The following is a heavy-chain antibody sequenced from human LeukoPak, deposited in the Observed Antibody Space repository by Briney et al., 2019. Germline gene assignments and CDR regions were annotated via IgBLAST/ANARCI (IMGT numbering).Heavy chain of an antibody. CDR2: ISYDGSNK. CDR1: GFTFSSYG. CDR3: ALPLRDGDFYFDY. D-gene: IGHD4-17*01. V-gene: IGHV3-30*03. J-gene: IGHJ4*02. Sequence: GRSLRLSCAASGFTFSSYGMHWVRQAPGKGLEWVAVISYDGSNKDYADSVKGRFTISRDNSKNTLYLQMNSLRAEDTAVYYCALPLRDGDFYFDYWGQGALVTVSS.